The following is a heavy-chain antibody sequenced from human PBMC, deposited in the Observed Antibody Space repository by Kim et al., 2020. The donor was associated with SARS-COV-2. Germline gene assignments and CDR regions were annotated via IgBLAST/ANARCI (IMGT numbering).Heavy chain of an antibody. D-gene: IGHD6-19*01. J-gene: IGHJ4*02. Sequence: TIYYADSVKGRFTISRDNAKNSLYLQMNSLRAEDTAVYYCARVQAVAAHYWGQGTLVTVSS. CDR3: ARVQAVAAHY. V-gene: IGHV3-11*01. CDR2: TI.